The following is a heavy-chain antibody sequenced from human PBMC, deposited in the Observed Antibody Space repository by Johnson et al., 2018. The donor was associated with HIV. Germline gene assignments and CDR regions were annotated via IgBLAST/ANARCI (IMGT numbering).Heavy chain of an antibody. D-gene: IGHD1-26*01. CDR1: GFTVSSNY. V-gene: IGHV3-66*01. CDR2: IYSGGST. J-gene: IGHJ3*02. CDR3: AKDRLVGATGDAFDI. Sequence: VQLVESGGGLVQPGGSLRLSCAASGFTVSSNYMSWVRQAPGKGLEWVSVIYSGGSTYYADSVKGRFTISRDNSKNTLYLQMNSLRAEDTAVYYCAKDRLVGATGDAFDIWGQGTMVTVSS.